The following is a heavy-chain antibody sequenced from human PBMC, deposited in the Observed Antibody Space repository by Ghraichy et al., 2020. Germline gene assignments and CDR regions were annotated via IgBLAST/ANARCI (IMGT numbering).Heavy chain of an antibody. Sequence: SQTLSLTCTVSGGSISSGGYYWSWIRQHPGKGLEWIGYIYYSGSTYYNPSLKSRVTISVDTSKNQFSLKLSSVTAADTAVYYCARDVKDSSGPFSYYYYMDVWGKGTTVTVSS. CDR2: IYYSGST. D-gene: IGHD3-22*01. V-gene: IGHV4-31*03. J-gene: IGHJ6*03. CDR3: ARDVKDSSGPFSYYYYMDV. CDR1: GGSISSGGYY.